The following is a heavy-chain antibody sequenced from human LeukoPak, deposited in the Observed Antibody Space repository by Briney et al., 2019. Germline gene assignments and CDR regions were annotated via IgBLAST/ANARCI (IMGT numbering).Heavy chain of an antibody. CDR2: NSLNSGSI. J-gene: IGHJ3*02. V-gene: IGHV3-9*01. D-gene: IGHD2-15*01. CDR1: GFTFDDYG. CDR3: ALLAGYYDAFDI. Sequence: TGGSLSLSCAASGFTFDDYGIDWVRLAPGKGLGWVSGNSLNSGSIGYADAGKGRFTISRENAKNSLYLQMNSLRAEDTALYYCALLAGYYDAFDIWGQGTMLTVSS.